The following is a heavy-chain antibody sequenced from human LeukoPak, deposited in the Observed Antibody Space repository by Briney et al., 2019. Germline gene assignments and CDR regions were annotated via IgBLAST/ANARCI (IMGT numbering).Heavy chain of an antibody. V-gene: IGHV1-2*02. D-gene: IGHD6-19*01. CDR2: INPNSGGT. CDR3: ARDRTRTGYSSGWYHDY. CDR1: GYTFTGYY. Sequence: ASVKVSCKASGYTFTGYYMHWVRQAPGQGLEWMGWINPNSGGTNYAQKFQGRVTMARDTSISTAYMELSRLRSDDTAVYYCARDRTRTGYSSGWYHDYWGQGTLVTVSS. J-gene: IGHJ4*02.